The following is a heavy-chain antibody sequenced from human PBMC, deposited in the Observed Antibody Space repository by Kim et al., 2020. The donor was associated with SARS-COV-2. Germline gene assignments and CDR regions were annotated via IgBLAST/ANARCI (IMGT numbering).Heavy chain of an antibody. D-gene: IGHD3-3*01. CDR1: GGSISSSNW. CDR3: ARAGGTIFGVVIRGYIDY. CDR2: IYHSGST. J-gene: IGHJ4*02. Sequence: SETLSLTCAVSGGSISSSNWWSWVRQPPGKGLEWIGEIYHSGSTNYNPSLKSRVTISVDKSKNQFSLKLSSMTAADTAVYYCARAGGTIFGVVIRGYIDYWGQGTLVTVSS. V-gene: IGHV4-4*02.